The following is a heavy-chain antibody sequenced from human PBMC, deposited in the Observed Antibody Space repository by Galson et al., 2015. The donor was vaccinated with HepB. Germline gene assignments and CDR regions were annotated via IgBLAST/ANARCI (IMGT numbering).Heavy chain of an antibody. V-gene: IGHV1-18*04. J-gene: IGHJ2*01. CDR3: ATSSRYHCDSSGRIYFNL. D-gene: IGHD3-22*01. Sequence: SVKVSCKAFGYAFTSYGVSWVRQAPGQGLEWMGWVNTYNGNTDYAQKLQGRVTMTTDTSTSTAYMELRSLRSDDTAVYYCATSSRYHCDSSGRIYFNLWGRGTLVTVSS. CDR2: VNTYNGNT. CDR1: GYAFTSYG.